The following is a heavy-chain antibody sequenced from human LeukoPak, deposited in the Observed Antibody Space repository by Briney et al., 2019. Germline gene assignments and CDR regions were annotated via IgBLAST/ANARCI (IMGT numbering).Heavy chain of an antibody. D-gene: IGHD3-3*01. CDR3: ARTRITIFGVVKFLGGGFDP. V-gene: IGHV4-34*01. CDR1: GGSFSGYY. Sequence: SETLSLTCAVYGGSFSGYYWSWIRQPRGKGLEWIGEINHSGSTNYNPSLKSRVTISVDTSKNQFSLKLSSVTAADTAVYYCARTRITIFGVVKFLGGGFDPWGQGTLVTVSS. J-gene: IGHJ5*02. CDR2: INHSGST.